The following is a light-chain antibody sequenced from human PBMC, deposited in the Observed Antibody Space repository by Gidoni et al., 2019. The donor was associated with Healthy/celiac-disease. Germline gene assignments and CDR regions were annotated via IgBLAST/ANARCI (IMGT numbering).Light chain of an antibody. Sequence: QSALTPPASVSGSPGQPITISCTGTSSDVGSDKLVSWYQQHPGKAPKLMIYEGSQRPSGVSNRFSGSKSGNTASLTISGLQAEDEADYYCVSYAGSSTSVVFGGGTKLTVL. CDR2: EGS. CDR3: VSYAGSSTSVV. V-gene: IGLV2-23*01. CDR1: SSDVGSDKL. J-gene: IGLJ2*01.